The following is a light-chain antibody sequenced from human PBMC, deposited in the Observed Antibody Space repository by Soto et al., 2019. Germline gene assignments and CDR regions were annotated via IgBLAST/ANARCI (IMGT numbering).Light chain of an antibody. CDR1: QSISSW. Sequence: GDRVTITCRASQSISSWLAWYQQKPGKAPKLLIYDASSLESGVPSRFSGSGSGTEFTLTISSLQPDDFATYYCQQFGQGTKVDI. CDR3: QQ. V-gene: IGKV1-5*01. CDR2: DAS. J-gene: IGKJ1*01.